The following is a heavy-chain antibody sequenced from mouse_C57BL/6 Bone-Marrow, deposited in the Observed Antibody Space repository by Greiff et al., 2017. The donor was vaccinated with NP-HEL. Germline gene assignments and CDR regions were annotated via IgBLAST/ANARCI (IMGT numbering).Heavy chain of an antibody. CDR2: ISSGGSYT. Sequence: DVMLVESGGDLVKPGGSLKLSCAASGFTFSSYGMSWVRQTPDKRLEWVATISSGGSYTYYPDSVKGRFTISRDNAKNTLYLQMSSLKSEDTAMYYCARGITTVVATHAMDYWGQGTSVTVSS. CDR3: ARGITTVVATHAMDY. V-gene: IGHV5-6*02. J-gene: IGHJ4*01. CDR1: GFTFSSYG. D-gene: IGHD1-1*01.